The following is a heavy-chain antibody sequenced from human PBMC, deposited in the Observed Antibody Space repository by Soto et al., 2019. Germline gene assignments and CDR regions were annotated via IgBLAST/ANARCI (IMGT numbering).Heavy chain of an antibody. D-gene: IGHD3-10*01. J-gene: IGHJ4*02. V-gene: IGHV4-34*01. CDR2: IKHRGRT. CDR3: ARGNRITMVRGVITKYYFDY. Sequence: PSETLSLTCAVYGGSFSGYYWSWIRQPPGKGQERMGEIKHRGRTNYNTSHKSRDTISVDMSKNQFSLKLSSVTAADTFVYYCARGNRITMVRGVITKYYFDYWGQG. CDR1: GGSFSGYY.